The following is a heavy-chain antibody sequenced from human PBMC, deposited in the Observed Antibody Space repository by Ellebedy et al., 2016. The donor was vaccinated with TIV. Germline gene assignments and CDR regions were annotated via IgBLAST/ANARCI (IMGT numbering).Heavy chain of an antibody. Sequence: GESLKISCAASGFTFSSYAMSWVRQAPGKGLEWVSAISGSGGSTYYADSVKGRFTISRDNSKNTLYLQMNSLRAEDTAVYYCAKEGFYDSSGYYYWSWYFDLWGRGTLVTVSS. CDR1: GFTFSSYA. D-gene: IGHD3-22*01. CDR2: ISGSGGST. CDR3: AKEGFYDSSGYYYWSWYFDL. V-gene: IGHV3-23*01. J-gene: IGHJ2*01.